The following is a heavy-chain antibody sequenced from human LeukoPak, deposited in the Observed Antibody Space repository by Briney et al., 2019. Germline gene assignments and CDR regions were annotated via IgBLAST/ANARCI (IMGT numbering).Heavy chain of an antibody. J-gene: IGHJ4*02. CDR2: ISAYNGNT. Sequence: ASVKVSCKASGYTFTSYGISWVRQAPGQELEWMGWISAYNGNTNYAQKLQGRVTMTTDTSTSTAYMELRSLRSDDTAVYYCAREMGSTVTTFYYFDYWGQGTLVIVSS. D-gene: IGHD4-17*01. CDR3: AREMGSTVTTFYYFDY. CDR1: GYTFTSYG. V-gene: IGHV1-18*01.